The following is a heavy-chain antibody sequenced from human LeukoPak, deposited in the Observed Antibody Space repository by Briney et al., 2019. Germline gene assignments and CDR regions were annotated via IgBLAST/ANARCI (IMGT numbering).Heavy chain of an antibody. D-gene: IGHD2-21*02. V-gene: IGHV1-2*06. CDR2: INPNSGGT. J-gene: IGHJ1*01. Sequence: GASVKVSCKASGYTFTGYYMHWVRQAPGQGLEWMGRINPNSGGTNYAQKFQGRVTMTRDTSISTAYMELSSLRSEDTAVYYCARTCGGDCYAEYFQHWGQGTLVTVSS. CDR1: GYTFTGYY. CDR3: ARTCGGDCYAEYFQH.